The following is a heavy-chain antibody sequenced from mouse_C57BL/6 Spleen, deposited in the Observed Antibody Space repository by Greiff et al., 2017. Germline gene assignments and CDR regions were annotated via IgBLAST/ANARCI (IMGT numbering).Heavy chain of an antibody. CDR2: ISGGGGDT. D-gene: IGHD1-1*01. V-gene: IGHV5-9*01. CDR1: GFTFSSYT. CDR3: ASHGYCGGSSAWFAY. J-gene: IGHJ3*01. Sequence: EVQLQESGGGLVKPGGSLKLSCAASGFTFSSYTMPWVRQTPEKRLEWVATISGGGGDTSYPDSVKGRSTIARDNAKNTLYLQISNLRSEDTALYYCASHGYCGGSSAWFAYWGQGTLVTVSA.